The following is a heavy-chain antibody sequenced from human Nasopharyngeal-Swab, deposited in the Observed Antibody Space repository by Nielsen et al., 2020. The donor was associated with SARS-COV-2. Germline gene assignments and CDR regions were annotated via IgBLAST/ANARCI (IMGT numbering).Heavy chain of an antibody. CDR2: IYYSGST. Sequence: RQAPGKGLEWLGSIYYSGSTYYNPSLKSRVTISVDTSKNQFSLKLSSVTAADTAVYYCARPNTPEDIVVVPAAIAFDIWGQGTMVTVSS. CDR3: ARPNTPEDIVVVPAAIAFDI. J-gene: IGHJ3*02. V-gene: IGHV4-39*01. D-gene: IGHD2-2*01.